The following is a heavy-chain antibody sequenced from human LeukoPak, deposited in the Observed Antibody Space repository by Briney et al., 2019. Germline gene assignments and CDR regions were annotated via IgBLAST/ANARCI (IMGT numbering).Heavy chain of an antibody. CDR2: IHHSGST. V-gene: IGHV4-38-2*02. Sequence: SETLSLTCTVSGYSIISVYYWGWIRQPPGKGLEWIGSIHHSGSTNYNPSLKSRVTISVDTSKNQFSLKLSSVTAADTAVYYCARHLTLWGSYSPHGYWGQGTLVTVSS. CDR3: ARHLTLWGSYSPHGY. D-gene: IGHD3-16*01. CDR1: GYSIISVYY. J-gene: IGHJ4*02.